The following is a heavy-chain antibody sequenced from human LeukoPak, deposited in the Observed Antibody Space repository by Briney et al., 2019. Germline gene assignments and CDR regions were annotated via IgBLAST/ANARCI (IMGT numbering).Heavy chain of an antibody. J-gene: IGHJ4*02. CDR1: GGSFSGYY. CDR2: INHSGST. Sequence: SETLSLTCAVYGGSFSGYYWSWIRQPPGKGLEWIGEINHSGSTNYNPSLKSRVTISVDTSKNQFSLKLSSVTAAATAVYYCARGPTRRGYSYGLFPAGGDYWGQGTLVTVSS. D-gene: IGHD5-18*01. V-gene: IGHV4-34*01. CDR3: ARGPTRRGYSYGLFPAGGDY.